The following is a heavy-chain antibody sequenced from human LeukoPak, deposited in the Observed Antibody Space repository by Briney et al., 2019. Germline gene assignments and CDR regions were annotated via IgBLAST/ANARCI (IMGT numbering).Heavy chain of an antibody. CDR3: ARELRGFDY. Sequence: ASVKVSCKASGYTFTSYGISWVRQAPGQGLEWMGWISAYNGNTNYAQKLQGRVTMTTDTSTSTVYMELSSLRSEDTAVYYCARELRGFDYWGQGTLVTVSS. V-gene: IGHV1-18*01. D-gene: IGHD3-10*01. CDR2: ISAYNGNT. J-gene: IGHJ4*02. CDR1: GYTFTSYG.